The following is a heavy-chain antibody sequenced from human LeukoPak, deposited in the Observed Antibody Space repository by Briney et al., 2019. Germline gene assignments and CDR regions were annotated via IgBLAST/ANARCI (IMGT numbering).Heavy chain of an antibody. J-gene: IGHJ3*02. CDR1: KFIFSEYA. CDR2: IGASGTSK. V-gene: IGHV3-23*01. Sequence: TGGSLRLSCVASKFIFSEYAMDWVRQAPGKGLEWVAAIGASGTSKYYAASVEGRFTISRDNSKETLYLQMDSLRADDTAVYFCAKSPYYDSSGDAFEIWGQGTLVTVSS. D-gene: IGHD3-22*01. CDR3: AKSPYYDSSGDAFEI.